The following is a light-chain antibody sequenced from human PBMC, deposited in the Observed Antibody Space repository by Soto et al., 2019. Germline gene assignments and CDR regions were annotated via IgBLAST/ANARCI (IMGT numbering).Light chain of an antibody. V-gene: IGLV2-14*01. CDR3: AAWDVSLKGFV. CDR2: EVS. Sequence: QSALTQPDSVSGSPGQSITISCTGTSSDVGGYNYVSWYQQHPGKAPKLMIFEVSSRPSGVSNRFSGSKSGNTASLTISGLQAEDEADYFCAAWDVSLKGFVFGTGTKLTVL. CDR1: SSDVGGYNY. J-gene: IGLJ1*01.